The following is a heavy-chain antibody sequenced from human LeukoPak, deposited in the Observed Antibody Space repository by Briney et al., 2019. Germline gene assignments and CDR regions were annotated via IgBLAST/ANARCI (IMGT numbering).Heavy chain of an antibody. CDR2: ISYDGSNK. CDR3: ARGDPYCGGDCYDARTFDY. J-gene: IGHJ4*02. V-gene: IGHV3-30*04. D-gene: IGHD2-21*02. Sequence: GGSLRLSCAASGFTFSSYAMHWVRQAPGKGLEWVAVISYDGSNKYYADSVKGRFTISRDTSKNTLYLQMISLRAEDTAVYYCARGDPYCGGDCYDARTFDYWGQGTLVTVSS. CDR1: GFTFSSYA.